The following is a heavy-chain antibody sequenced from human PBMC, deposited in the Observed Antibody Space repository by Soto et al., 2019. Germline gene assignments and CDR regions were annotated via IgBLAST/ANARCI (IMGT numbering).Heavy chain of an antibody. Sequence: QVQLVESGGGVVQPGRSLRLSCAASGFTFSSYGMHWVRQAPGKGLEWVAVISYDGSNKYYADSVKGRFTISRDNSKNTLYLQMNSLRAEDTAVYYCAKENFPASPYDFWSGPDGWGQGTLVTVSS. J-gene: IGHJ4*02. D-gene: IGHD3-3*01. CDR2: ISYDGSNK. V-gene: IGHV3-30*18. CDR3: AKENFPASPYDFWSGPDG. CDR1: GFTFSSYG.